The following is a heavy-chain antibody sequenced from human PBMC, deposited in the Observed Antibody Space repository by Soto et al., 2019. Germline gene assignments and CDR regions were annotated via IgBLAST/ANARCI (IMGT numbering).Heavy chain of an antibody. CDR3: ASLRVGYYYDSSGPDAFDI. J-gene: IGHJ3*02. V-gene: IGHV1-2*02. CDR2: INPNSGGT. CDR1: GYTFSGYY. Sequence: GASVKVSCKASGYTFSGYYMHWVRQAPGQGLEWMGWINPNSGGTNYAQKFQGRVTMTRDTSISTAYMELSRLRSDDTAVYYCASLRVGYYYDSSGPDAFDIWGQGTMVTVSS. D-gene: IGHD3-22*01.